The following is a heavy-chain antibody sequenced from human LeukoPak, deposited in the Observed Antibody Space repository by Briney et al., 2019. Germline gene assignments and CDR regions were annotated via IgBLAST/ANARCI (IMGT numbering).Heavy chain of an antibody. D-gene: IGHD6-19*01. V-gene: IGHV1-2*02. Sequence: VASVKVSCKASGYTFTGYYMHWVRQAPGQGREWMGWVNPNTGGTNYAQKFKGRVTITRDTTISTAYMELSRLTSDDTAVYFCASYPRYSSSPPFDYWGQGTLVTVSS. CDR2: VNPNTGGT. J-gene: IGHJ4*02. CDR1: GYTFTGYY. CDR3: ASYPRYSSSPPFDY.